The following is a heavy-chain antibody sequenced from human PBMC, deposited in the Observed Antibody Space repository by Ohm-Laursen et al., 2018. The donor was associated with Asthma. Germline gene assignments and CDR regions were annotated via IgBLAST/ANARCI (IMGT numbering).Heavy chain of an antibody. CDR3: ARAGATTGYYYYGMDV. V-gene: IGHV3-11*06. Sequence: SLRLSCAASGFTFRDYYMSWIRQAQGKGLEWVSYISSSSSYTNYADSVKGRFTISRDNAKNSLYLQMNSLRAEDTAVYYCARAGATTGYYYYGMDVWGQGTTVTVSS. D-gene: IGHD1-26*01. CDR1: GFTFRDYY. J-gene: IGHJ6*02. CDR2: ISSSSSYT.